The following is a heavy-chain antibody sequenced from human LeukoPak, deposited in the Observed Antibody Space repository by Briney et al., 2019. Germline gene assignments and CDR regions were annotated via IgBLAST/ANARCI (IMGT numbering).Heavy chain of an antibody. D-gene: IGHD5-18*01. V-gene: IGHV4-4*07. J-gene: IGHJ4*02. CDR3: ARGEQHLWPAYLDY. CDR1: GGSISTHY. Sequence: PETLSLTCSVSGGSISTHYWSWIRQSAGKGLEWIGRIYISGGTDYNPSLKSRVTMSVDTSKNQFSLKLSPVTAADTAVYYCARGEQHLWPAYLDYWGQGILVTVSS. CDR2: IYISGGT.